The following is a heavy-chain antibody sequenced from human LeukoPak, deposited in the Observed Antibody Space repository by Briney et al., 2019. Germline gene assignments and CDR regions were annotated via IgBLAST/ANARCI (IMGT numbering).Heavy chain of an antibody. Sequence: SETLSLTCAVSGGSISSYYWSWIRQPPGKGLEWIGYIYYSGSTNYNPSLKSRVTISVDTSKNQFSLKLSSVTAADTAVYYCARLGGYEYSSSSGIDYWGQGTLVTVSS. CDR2: IYYSGST. CDR1: GGSISSYY. V-gene: IGHV4-59*12. J-gene: IGHJ4*02. CDR3: ARLGGYEYSSSSGIDY. D-gene: IGHD6-6*01.